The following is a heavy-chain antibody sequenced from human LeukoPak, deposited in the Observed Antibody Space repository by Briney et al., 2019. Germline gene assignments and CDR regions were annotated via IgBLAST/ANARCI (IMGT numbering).Heavy chain of an antibody. J-gene: IGHJ4*02. D-gene: IGHD5-12*01. V-gene: IGHV5-51*01. CDR2: IYPGDSDT. Sequence: GESLKISCKGSGYNFTTYWIGWVRQMPGKGLEWMGIIYPGDSDTTYSPSFQGQVTISADKSISTAYLQWSSLKASDTAMYYCARQGARGHGYSGYERHWGQGTLVTVSS. CDR3: ARQGARGHGYSGYERH. CDR1: GYNFTTYW.